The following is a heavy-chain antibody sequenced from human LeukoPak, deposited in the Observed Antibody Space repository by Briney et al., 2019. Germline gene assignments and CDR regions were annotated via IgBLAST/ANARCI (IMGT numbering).Heavy chain of an antibody. CDR2: IYYSGIT. D-gene: IGHD3-3*01. CDR1: GGSIRSTSYY. CDR3: GRLFYDFWSGHYYYYMDV. Sequence: SETLSLTCTVSGGSIRSTSYYWGWIRQPPGKGLEWIGSIYYSGITYYNPSLKSRVTISVDTSKNQFSLKLSSVTAADTAVYYCGRLFYDFWSGHYYYYMDVWGKGTTVTVSS. J-gene: IGHJ6*03. V-gene: IGHV4-39*01.